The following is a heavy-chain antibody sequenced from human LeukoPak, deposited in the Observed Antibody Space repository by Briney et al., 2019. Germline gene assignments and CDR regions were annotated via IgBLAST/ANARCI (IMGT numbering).Heavy chain of an antibody. D-gene: IGHD3-9*01. J-gene: IGHJ3*02. CDR2: ISSSGTYV. V-gene: IGHV3-21*01. Sequence: GGSLRLSCAASGFTFSSYSMNWVRQAPGKGLEWVPSISSSGTYVYNADSVKGRFTISRDNAKNSLSLQMNSLRADDAAVYYCARASSKQLAGYLPDGFDIWGQGTMVTVSS. CDR1: GFTFSSYS. CDR3: ARASSKQLAGYLPDGFDI.